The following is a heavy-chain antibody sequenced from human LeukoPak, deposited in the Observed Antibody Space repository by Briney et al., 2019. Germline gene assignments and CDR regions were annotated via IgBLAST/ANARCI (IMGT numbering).Heavy chain of an antibody. Sequence: SQTLSLTCTVSGGSISSGGYYWSWIRQHPGKGLEWIGYIYYSGSTYYNPSLKSRVTISVDTSKNQFSLKLSSVTAADTAVYYCARELSYYYDSSGYSPGNWFDPWGQGTLVTVSS. D-gene: IGHD3-22*01. CDR2: IYYSGST. CDR3: ARELSYYYDSSGYSPGNWFDP. J-gene: IGHJ5*02. CDR1: GGSISSGGYY. V-gene: IGHV4-31*03.